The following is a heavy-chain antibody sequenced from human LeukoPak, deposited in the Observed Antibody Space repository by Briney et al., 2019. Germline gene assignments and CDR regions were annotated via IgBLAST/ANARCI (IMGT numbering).Heavy chain of an antibody. D-gene: IGHD6-13*01. J-gene: IGHJ6*02. V-gene: IGHV3-7*05. CDR1: GFTFSSYW. CDR3: AREGQQSYGMDV. Sequence: GGSLKLSCAASGFTFSSYWMSWVRQAPGKGLEWVANIKQGGSEKHYVDSVKGRFTISRDDATNSLYLQMNSLRIEDTAVYYCAREGQQSYGMDVWGQGTTVTVSS. CDR2: IKQGGSEK.